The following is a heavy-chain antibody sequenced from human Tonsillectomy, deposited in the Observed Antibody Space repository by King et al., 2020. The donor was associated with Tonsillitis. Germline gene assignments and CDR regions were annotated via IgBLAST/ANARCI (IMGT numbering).Heavy chain of an antibody. Sequence: VQLQQWGAGLLKPSETLSLTCAVYGGSFSEYFWSWIRQPPGKGLEWIGEIDHSGITNYNPSLKSLVTLSVDTSKNQFSLKLTSVTAADTAVYFCSRGGSLYYDSSAKPYYFHYYMDVWGKGTTVTVSS. J-gene: IGHJ6*03. CDR2: IDHSGIT. D-gene: IGHD3-22*01. CDR1: GGSFSEYF. V-gene: IGHV4-34*01. CDR3: SRGGSLYYDSSAKPYYFHYYMDV.